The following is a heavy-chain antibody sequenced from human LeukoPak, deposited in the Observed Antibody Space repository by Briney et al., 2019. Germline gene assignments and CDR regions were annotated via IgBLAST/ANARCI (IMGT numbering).Heavy chain of an antibody. Sequence: PSETLSLTCAVYGGSFSGYYWSWIRQHPGKGLEWIGYIYYSGSTYYNPSLKSRVTISVDTSKNQFSLKLSSVTAADTAVYYCARAAMVEYYYGMDVWGQGTTVTVSS. CDR3: ARAAMVEYYYGMDV. V-gene: IGHV4-31*11. J-gene: IGHJ6*02. D-gene: IGHD5-18*01. CDR1: GGSFSGYY. CDR2: IYYSGST.